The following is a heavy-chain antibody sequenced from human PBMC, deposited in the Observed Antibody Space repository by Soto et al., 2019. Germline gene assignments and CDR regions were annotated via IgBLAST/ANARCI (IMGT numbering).Heavy chain of an antibody. CDR1: GVSLTSGNW. J-gene: IGHJ4*02. Sequence: SETLSLTCAVSGVSLTSGNWWTWVRQSPQRGLEYIGEIFHDGTANYYPSFERRVAMSVDTSRNQFSLKLTSVTAADTAVYFCARLVYDTRLNYMYFDFWGPGTLVTVYS. CDR2: IFHDGTA. CDR3: ARLVYDTRLNYMYFDF. V-gene: IGHV4-4*02. D-gene: IGHD3-10*01.